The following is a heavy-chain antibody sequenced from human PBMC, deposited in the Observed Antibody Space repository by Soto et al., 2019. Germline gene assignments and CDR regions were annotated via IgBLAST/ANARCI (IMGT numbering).Heavy chain of an antibody. D-gene: IGHD2-15*01. V-gene: IGHV3-23*01. J-gene: IGHJ3*02. CDR1: GFTFSSYA. CDR2: ISGSGGST. CDR3: ARDKRTDCSGGSCHGDALDI. Sequence: PGGSLRLSCAASGFTFSSYAMSWVRQAPGKGLEWVSAISGSGGSTSYAVSVKGRFTISRDNSKNTLYLQMNSLRAEDTAVYFCARDKRTDCSGGSCHGDALDIWGQGTMVTVSS.